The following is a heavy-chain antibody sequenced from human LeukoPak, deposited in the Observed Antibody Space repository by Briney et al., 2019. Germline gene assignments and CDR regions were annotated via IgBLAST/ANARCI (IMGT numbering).Heavy chain of an antibody. CDR1: GYTFTGYY. V-gene: IGHV1-2*02. D-gene: IGHD2-8*01. CDR3: AREATGVSYYYYYMDV. J-gene: IGHJ6*03. Sequence: GASVKVSCKASGYTFTGYYMHWVRQAPGQGLEWMGWINPNSGGTNYAQKFQGGVTMTRDTSISTAYMELSRLRSDDTAVYYCAREATGVSYYYYYMDVWGKGTTVTVSS. CDR2: INPNSGGT.